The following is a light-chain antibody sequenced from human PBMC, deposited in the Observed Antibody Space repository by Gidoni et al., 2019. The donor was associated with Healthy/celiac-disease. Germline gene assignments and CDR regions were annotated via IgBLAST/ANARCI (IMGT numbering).Light chain of an antibody. CDR3: SSYTSSSTLV. Sequence: QSALTQPASVSGSPGQSITISCTVTSSDVGGYHYVSWYQQHPGKAPKLMIYDVSNRPSGVSNRFSGSKSGNTASLTISGLHAEDEADYYCSSYTSSSTLVFGGGTKLTVL. CDR1: SSDVGGYHY. J-gene: IGLJ2*01. V-gene: IGLV2-14*01. CDR2: DVS.